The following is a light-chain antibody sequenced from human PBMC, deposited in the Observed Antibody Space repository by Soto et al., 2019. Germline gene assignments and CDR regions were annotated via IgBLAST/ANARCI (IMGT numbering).Light chain of an antibody. Sequence: QSALTQPASVSGSPGQSITISCTGTSSDVGGYDYVSWYQHHPGTAPKLMIYDVSNRPSGISNRFSGSKSGNTASLTISGLQAEDEGDYYCSSYTSSLTVVFGGGTKLTDL. CDR1: SSDVGGYDY. CDR3: SSYTSSLTVV. V-gene: IGLV2-14*03. J-gene: IGLJ2*01. CDR2: DVS.